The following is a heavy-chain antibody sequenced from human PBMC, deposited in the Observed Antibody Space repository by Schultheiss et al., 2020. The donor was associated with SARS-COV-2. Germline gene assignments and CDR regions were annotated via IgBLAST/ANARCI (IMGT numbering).Heavy chain of an antibody. V-gene: IGHV3-21*05. CDR2: ISSSSSYT. J-gene: IGHJ4*02. D-gene: IGHD6-13*01. Sequence: GGSLRLSCAASGFTFRTCAMTWVRQAPGKGLEWVSYISSSSSYTNYADSVKGRFTISRDNAKNSLYLQMNSLRAEDTAVYYCARDKSSSSFDYWGQGTLVTVSS. CDR3: ARDKSSSSFDY. CDR1: GFTFRTCA.